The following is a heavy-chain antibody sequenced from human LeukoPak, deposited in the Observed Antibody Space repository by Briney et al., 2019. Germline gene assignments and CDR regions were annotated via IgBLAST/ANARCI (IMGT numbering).Heavy chain of an antibody. D-gene: IGHD6-19*01. V-gene: IGHV3-53*01. CDR2: IYSDGTT. J-gene: IGHJ6*02. CDR1: GFTFRSYW. CDR3: ARCKGGWSDHFYGMDV. Sequence: GGSLRLSCAASGFTFRSYWMSWVRQAPGRGLEWVSVIYSDGTTKYADSAKGRFTISRDNSKSMVYLQMDRLRAEDTAVYYCARCKGGWSDHFYGMDVWGQGTTVTVSS.